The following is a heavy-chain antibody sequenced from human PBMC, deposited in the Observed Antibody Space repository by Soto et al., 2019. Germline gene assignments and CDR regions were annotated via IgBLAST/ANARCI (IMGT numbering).Heavy chain of an antibody. V-gene: IGHV1-69*12. CDR1: GGSLSNYG. J-gene: IGHJ6*02. CDR3: ARGDATKIVVTTYYGMDV. D-gene: IGHD4-17*01. Sequence: QVQLVQSGAEVKKPGSSVKVSCKASGGSLSNYGISRVRQAPGQGLEWMGGIIPVFGTANYAQKFQGRVTITADESTSIVYMDVTSLRSEDTAVYYCARGDATKIVVTTYYGMDVWGQGTTVTVSS. CDR2: IIPVFGTA.